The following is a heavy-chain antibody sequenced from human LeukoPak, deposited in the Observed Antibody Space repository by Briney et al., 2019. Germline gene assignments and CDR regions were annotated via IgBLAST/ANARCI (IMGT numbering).Heavy chain of an antibody. CDR2: IYYSGST. CDR3: ARLGYSGYDWGHNWFDP. V-gene: IGHV4-59*08. Sequence: SETLSLTCTVSGGSISSYYWSWIRQPPGKGREWIGYIYYSGSTNYNPSLKSRVTISVDTSKNQFSLKLSSVTAADTAVYYCARLGYSGYDWGHNWFDPWGQGTLVTVSS. J-gene: IGHJ5*02. D-gene: IGHD5-12*01. CDR1: GGSISSYY.